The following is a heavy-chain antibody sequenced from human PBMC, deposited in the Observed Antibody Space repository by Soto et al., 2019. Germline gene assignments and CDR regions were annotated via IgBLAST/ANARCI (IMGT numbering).Heavy chain of an antibody. CDR2: IVVGSGNT. V-gene: IGHV1-58*02. D-gene: IGHD3-10*01. J-gene: IGHJ6*03. CDR3: AAVPNYYGSGLSGYYMDV. Sequence: SVKVSCKASGFIFTSSAMQWVRQARGQRLEWIGWIVVGSGNTNYAQKFQERVTITRDMSTSTAYMELSSLRPEDTAVYYCAAVPNYYGSGLSGYYMDVWGKGTTVTVSS. CDR1: GFIFTSSA.